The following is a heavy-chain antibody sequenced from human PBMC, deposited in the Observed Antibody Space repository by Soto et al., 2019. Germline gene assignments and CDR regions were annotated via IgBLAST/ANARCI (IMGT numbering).Heavy chain of an antibody. V-gene: IGHV2-5*02. CDR1: GFSLSTSAVG. CDR3: AHLVVAGLTYYFDY. Sequence: SGPTLVNPTQTLTLTCTFSGFSLSTSAVGVGWIRQPPGKALEWLAFIYWDDDKRYSPSLKSSLTITKDTSKNQVVLAMTKMDPVVTATYYCAHLVVAGLTYYFDYWGQGTLVTVS. J-gene: IGHJ4*02. D-gene: IGHD2-15*01. CDR2: IYWDDDK.